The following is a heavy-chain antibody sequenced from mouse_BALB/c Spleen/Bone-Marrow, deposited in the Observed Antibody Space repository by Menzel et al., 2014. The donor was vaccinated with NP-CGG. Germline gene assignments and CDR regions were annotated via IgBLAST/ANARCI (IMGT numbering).Heavy chain of an antibody. V-gene: IGHV1-4*01. CDR3: AKRDIYYGYDGNAMDY. Sequence: VQRVESGAELARPGASVKMSCKASGYTFTTYTMHWVKQRPGQGLEWIGYINPSSGYTNYNQKFKDKATLTADKSSSTAYMQLSSLTSEDSAVYFCAKRDIYYGYDGNAMDYWGQGTSATVSS. D-gene: IGHD2-2*01. CDR2: INPSSGYT. CDR1: GYTFTTYT. J-gene: IGHJ4*01.